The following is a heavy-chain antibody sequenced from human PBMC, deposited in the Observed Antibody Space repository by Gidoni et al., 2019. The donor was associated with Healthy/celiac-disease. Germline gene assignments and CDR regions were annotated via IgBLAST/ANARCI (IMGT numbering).Heavy chain of an antibody. V-gene: IGHV4-34*01. CDR3: ARSRSYYGMDV. CDR2: INHSGST. J-gene: IGHJ6*02. Sequence: QVQLQQWGAGLLKPSETLSLTCAVYGGSFSGYYWSWIRQPPGKGLEWIGEINHSGSTNYNPSLKSRVTISVDTSKNQFSLKLSSVTAADTAVYYCARSRSYYGMDVWGQGTTVTVSS. CDR1: GGSFSGYY.